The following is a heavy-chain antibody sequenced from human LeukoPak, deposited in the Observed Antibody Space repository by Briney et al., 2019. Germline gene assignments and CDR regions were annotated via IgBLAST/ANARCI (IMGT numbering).Heavy chain of an antibody. D-gene: IGHD3-10*01. V-gene: IGHV1-69*05. Sequence: SVKVSCKASGGTFSSYAISWVRQAPGQGLEWMGGIIPIFGTANYAQKFQGRVTITTDESTSTAYMELSSLRSEDTAVYYCARDMGIQMRFFDYWGQGTLVTVSS. CDR2: IIPIFGTA. J-gene: IGHJ4*02. CDR3: ARDMGIQMRFFDY. CDR1: GGTFSSYA.